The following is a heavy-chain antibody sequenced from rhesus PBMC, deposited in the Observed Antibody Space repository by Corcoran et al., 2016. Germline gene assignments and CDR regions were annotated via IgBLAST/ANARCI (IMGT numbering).Heavy chain of an antibody. V-gene: IGHV2-1*01. CDR1: GFSLSTRGIG. J-gene: IGHJ4*01. CDR2: IYWNDDK. Sequence: QVTLKESGPALVKPTPTLTLTCTFSGFSLSTRGIGVGWLRPPSRKTLEWLAHIYWNDDKYYSTSLKSRLTISKDTSKNQVVLTMTNMDPVDTATYYCAREHHMTSFDYWGQGVLVTVSS. CDR3: AREHHMTSFDY. D-gene: IGHD3-22*01.